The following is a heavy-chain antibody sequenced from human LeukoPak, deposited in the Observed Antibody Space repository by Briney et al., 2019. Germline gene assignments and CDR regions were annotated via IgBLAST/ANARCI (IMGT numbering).Heavy chain of an antibody. CDR2: INWNGGSI. CDR3: ARRRSIFYY. Sequence: GGSLRLSCAVSGFTFDDYGMSWVRQAPGKGLEWVSGINWNGGSIGYADSVKSRFTISRDNVKNSLYLQMNSLRAEDTALYYCARRRSIFYYWRRRTLVTVSS. CDR1: GFTFDDYG. V-gene: IGHV3-20*04. J-gene: IGHJ4*02. D-gene: IGHD6-6*01.